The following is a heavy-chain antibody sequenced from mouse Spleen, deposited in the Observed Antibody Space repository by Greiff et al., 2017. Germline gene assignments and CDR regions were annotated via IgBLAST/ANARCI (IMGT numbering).Heavy chain of an antibody. CDR3: ARGYGTFAY. D-gene: IGHD1-1*01. J-gene: IGHJ3*01. CDR1: GYSITSGYY. CDR2: ISYDGSN. Sequence: EVKLVESGPGLVKPSQSLSLTCSVTGYSITSGYYWNWIRQFPGNKLEWMGYISYDGSNNYNPSLKNRISITRDTSKNQFFLKLNSVTTEDTATYYCARGYGTFAYWGQGTLVTVSA. V-gene: IGHV3-6*01.